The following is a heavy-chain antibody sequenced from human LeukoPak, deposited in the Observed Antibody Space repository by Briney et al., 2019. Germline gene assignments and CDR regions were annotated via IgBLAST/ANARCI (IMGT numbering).Heavy chain of an antibody. CDR1: GFTFSSHA. Sequence: GGSLRLSCAASGFTFSSHAMHWVRQAPGKGLEWVAVISFDGSNKYYADSVKGRFTISRDNAKNSLYLQMNSLRAEDTAVYYCARDPKVPQGLSWGQGTLVTVSS. CDR2: ISFDGSNK. CDR3: ARDPKVPQGLS. D-gene: IGHD4/OR15-4a*01. V-gene: IGHV3-30*04. J-gene: IGHJ5*02.